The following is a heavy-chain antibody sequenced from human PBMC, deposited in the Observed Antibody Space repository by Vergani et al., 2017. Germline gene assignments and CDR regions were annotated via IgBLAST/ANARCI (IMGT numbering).Heavy chain of an antibody. Sequence: QLQLQESGSGLVKPSQTLSLTCAVSGGSISSGGYYWSWIRQPPGKGLEWIGYIYHSGSTYYNPSLKSRVTISVDRSKNQFSLKLSSVTAADTAVYYCARGHDSSGYYYDYWGQGTLVTVSS. CDR3: ARGHDSSGYYYDY. CDR1: GGSISSGGYY. CDR2: IYHSGST. D-gene: IGHD3-22*01. V-gene: IGHV4-30-2*01. J-gene: IGHJ4*02.